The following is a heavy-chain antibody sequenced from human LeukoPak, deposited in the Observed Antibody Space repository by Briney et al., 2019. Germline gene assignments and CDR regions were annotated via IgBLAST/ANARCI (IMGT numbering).Heavy chain of an antibody. CDR1: GGSISSYY. CDR3: ARSKYYDFWSGYHNWFDP. V-gene: IGHV4-59*01. CDR2: IYYSGST. Sequence: PSETLSLTCTVSGGSISSYYWSWIRQPPGKGLEWIGYIYYSGSTNYNPSLKSRVTISVDTSKNQFSLKLSSVTAADTAVYYCARSKYYDFWSGYHNWFDPWGQGTLVTVSS. D-gene: IGHD3-3*01. J-gene: IGHJ5*02.